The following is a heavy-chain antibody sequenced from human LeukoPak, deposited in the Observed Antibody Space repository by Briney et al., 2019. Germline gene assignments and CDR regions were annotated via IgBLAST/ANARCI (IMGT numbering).Heavy chain of an antibody. D-gene: IGHD4-17*01. Sequence: ASVKVSCKASGYRFISHGISWARQAPGQRLEWIGWISAYTGNTIYAQNLQGRVTMTTDASTSTAYMELRSLRSDDTAVYYCARGTTTKHPNWFDPWGQGTLVTVSS. J-gene: IGHJ5*02. CDR1: GYRFISHG. CDR3: ARGTTTKHPNWFDP. V-gene: IGHV1-18*01. CDR2: ISAYTGNT.